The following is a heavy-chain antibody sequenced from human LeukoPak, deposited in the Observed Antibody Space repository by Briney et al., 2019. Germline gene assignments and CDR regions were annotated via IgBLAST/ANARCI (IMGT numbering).Heavy chain of an antibody. CDR1: GFTFSSYW. D-gene: IGHD1-26*01. J-gene: IGHJ4*02. CDR2: ISSSSSYI. CDR3: ARDRWELDEVYYFDY. Sequence: GGSLRLSCAASGFTFSSYWMSWVRQAPGKGLEWVSSISSSSSYIYYADSVKGRFTISRDNAKNSLYPQMNILRAEDTAVYYCARDRWELDEVYYFDYWGQGTLVTVSS. V-gene: IGHV3-21*01.